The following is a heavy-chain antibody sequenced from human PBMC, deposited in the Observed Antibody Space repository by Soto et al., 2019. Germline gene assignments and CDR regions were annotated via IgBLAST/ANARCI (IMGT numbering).Heavy chain of an antibody. V-gene: IGHV3-48*02. J-gene: IGHJ6*02. CDR1: GFTFSSYS. D-gene: IGHD3-3*02. CDR2: ISSSSSTI. Sequence: EVQLLESGGGLVQPGGSLRLSCAASGFTFSSYSMNWVRQAPGKGLEWVSYISSSSSTIYYADSVKGRFTIARDNAKNSLYLQMNSLRDEDTAVYYCAAELLVVYDCYGMDVWGQGTTVTVSS. CDR3: AAELLVVYDCYGMDV.